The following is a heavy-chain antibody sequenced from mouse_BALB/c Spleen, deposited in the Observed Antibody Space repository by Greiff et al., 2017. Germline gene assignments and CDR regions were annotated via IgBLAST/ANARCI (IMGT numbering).Heavy chain of an antibody. CDR3: ARERDRYDAGHYFDY. CDR1: GYTFTSYT. V-gene: IGHV1-4*01. Sequence: VQLQQSGAELARPGASVKMSCKASGYTFTSYTMHWVKQRPGQGLEWIGYINPSSGYTNYNQKFKDKATLTADKSSSTAYMQLSSLTSEDSAVYYCARERDRYDAGHYFDYWGQGTTLTVSS. D-gene: IGHD2-14*01. J-gene: IGHJ2*01. CDR2: INPSSGYT.